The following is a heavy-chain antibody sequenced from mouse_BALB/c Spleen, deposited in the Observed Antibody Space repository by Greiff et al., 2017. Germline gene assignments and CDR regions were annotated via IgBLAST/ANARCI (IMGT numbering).Heavy chain of an antibody. V-gene: IGHV5-17*02. J-gene: IGHJ2*01. CDR2: ISSGSSTI. D-gene: IGHD1-1*01. CDR1: GFTFSSFG. CDR3: ARSGYGSSYFDD. Sequence: EVKLVESGGGLVQPGGSRKLSCAASGFTFSSFGMHWVRQAPEKGLEWVAYISSGSSTIYYADTVKGRFTISRDNPKNTLFLQMTSLRSEDTAMYYCARSGYGSSYFDDWGQGTTLTVSS.